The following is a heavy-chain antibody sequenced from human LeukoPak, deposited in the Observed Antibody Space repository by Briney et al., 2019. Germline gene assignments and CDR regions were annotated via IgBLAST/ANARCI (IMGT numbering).Heavy chain of an antibody. V-gene: IGHV3-33*06. J-gene: IGHJ4*02. CDR1: GFTFSSYG. Sequence: PGRSLRLSCAASGFTFSSYGMHWVRQAPGKGLEWVAVIWYDGSNKYYADSVKGRFTISRDNSKNTLYLQMNSLRAEDTAVYYCAKSQRWELLRLGYWGQGTLVTVSS. D-gene: IGHD1-26*01. CDR2: IWYDGSNK. CDR3: AKSQRWELLRLGY.